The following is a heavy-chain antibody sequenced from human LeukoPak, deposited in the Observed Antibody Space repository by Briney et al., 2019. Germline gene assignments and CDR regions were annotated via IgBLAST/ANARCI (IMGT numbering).Heavy chain of an antibody. CDR2: INPKNGDT. J-gene: IGHJ5*02. Sequence: SVKVSCKASGYTFTAYYIHWVRQAPGQGLEWMGRINPKNGDTNYAQKFQGRVTITADKSTSTAYMELSSLRSEDTAVYYCARNKYSSSSFDPWGQGTLVTVSS. CDR1: GYTFTAYY. D-gene: IGHD6-6*01. V-gene: IGHV1-2*06. CDR3: ARNKYSSSSFDP.